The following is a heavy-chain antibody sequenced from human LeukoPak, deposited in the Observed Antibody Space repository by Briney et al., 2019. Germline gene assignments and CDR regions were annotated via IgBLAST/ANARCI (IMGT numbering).Heavy chain of an antibody. CDR1: GFTFNGAW. D-gene: IGHD2-2*01. CDR2: ISHDGSKE. J-gene: IGHJ4*02. Sequence: GGSLRLSCAASGFTFNGAWMSWVRQVSGKGLQWVAAISHDGSKEYYVDSVRGRFTISRDNAIDSLFLQMNSLRAEDAALYYCAAMSLAFWGQGTLVTVSS. V-gene: IGHV3-7*01. CDR3: AAMSLAF.